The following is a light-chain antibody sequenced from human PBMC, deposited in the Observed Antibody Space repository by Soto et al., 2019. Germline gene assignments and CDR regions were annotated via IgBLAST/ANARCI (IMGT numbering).Light chain of an antibody. J-gene: IGKJ1*01. V-gene: IGKV1-39*01. CDR2: DAT. CDR1: QNIKSC. Sequence: DIQMTQSPPSLSAYVGDRVTITCRASQNIKSCLDWYQHKVGRAPKLLIHDATSLQRDVPSSFTGSGSGTDFSLTISSLEREDFATYYCQQSFVNPRTFGQGTKVDTK. CDR3: QQSFVNPRT.